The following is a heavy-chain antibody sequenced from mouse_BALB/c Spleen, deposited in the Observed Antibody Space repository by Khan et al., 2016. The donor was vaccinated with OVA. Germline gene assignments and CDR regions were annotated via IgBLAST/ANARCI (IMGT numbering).Heavy chain of an antibody. V-gene: IGHV1S137*01. CDR2: ISTYNGNT. D-gene: IGHD1-1*01. Sequence: QVQLKESGPEVVRPGVSVKISCKGSGDTFSDYAMHWVKQSHAKSLEWIGVISTYNGNTNYNQKFKGKAKMTVDKYSSTAYIELAILTSEDAASYYCARRDFLLRLRGIDYWGQGTSVTVSS. J-gene: IGHJ4*01. CDR1: GDTFSDYA. CDR3: ARRDFLLRLRGIDY.